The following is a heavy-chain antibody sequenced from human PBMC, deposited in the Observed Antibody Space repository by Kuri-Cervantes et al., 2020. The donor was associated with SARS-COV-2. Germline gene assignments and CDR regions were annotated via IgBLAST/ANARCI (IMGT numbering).Heavy chain of an antibody. CDR1: GYTFTGYY. CDR2: INPNSGGT. D-gene: IGHD2-2*01. Sequence: ASVKVSCKASGYTFTGYYMHWVRQAPGQGLEWMGWINPNSGGTNYAQKFQGRVTMTEDTSTDTAYMELSSLRSEDTAVYYCATGPAAIVGGWFDPWGQGTLVTVSS. V-gene: IGHV1-2*02. CDR3: ATGPAAIVGGWFDP. J-gene: IGHJ5*02.